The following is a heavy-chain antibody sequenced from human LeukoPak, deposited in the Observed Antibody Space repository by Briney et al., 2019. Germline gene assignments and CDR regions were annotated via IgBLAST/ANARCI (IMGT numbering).Heavy chain of an antibody. J-gene: IGHJ4*02. Sequence: GGSLRLSCAASGFTFSNAWMSWVRQAPGKGLEWVGRIKSKTDGGTTDYAAPVNGRFTISRDDSKNTLYLQMNSLKTEDTAVYYCTTGDLHNYYDSSGYYLYYFDYWGQGTLVTVSS. CDR3: TTGDLHNYYDSSGYYLYYFDY. D-gene: IGHD3-22*01. CDR1: GFTFSNAW. CDR2: IKSKTDGGTT. V-gene: IGHV3-15*01.